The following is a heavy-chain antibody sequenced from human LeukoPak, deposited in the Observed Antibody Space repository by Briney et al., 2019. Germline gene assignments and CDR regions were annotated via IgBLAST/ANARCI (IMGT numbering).Heavy chain of an antibody. D-gene: IGHD2-21*02. CDR1: GFTFSNYA. CDR2: ISGRGGST. V-gene: IGHV3-23*01. Sequence: GGSLRLSCAASGFTFSNYAMTWVRQAPGKGLEWVSSISGRGGSTYYAGSVKGRFTISRDNSKNTLSLQMDSLRSEDTAVYYCAKDSGVVVTAIPNYWGQGALVTVSS. CDR3: AKDSGVVVTAIPNY. J-gene: IGHJ4*02.